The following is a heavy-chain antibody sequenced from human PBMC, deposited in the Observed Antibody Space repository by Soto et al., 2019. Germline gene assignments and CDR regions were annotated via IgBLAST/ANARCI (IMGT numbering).Heavy chain of an antibody. D-gene: IGHD2-15*01. Sequence: GASVKVSCKAPGYTFTGYYMHWVRQAPGQGLEWMGWINPNSGGTNYAQKFQGWVTMTRDTSIGTAYMELSRLRSDDTAVYYCVVAAQPYYFDYWGQGTLVTVSS. V-gene: IGHV1-2*04. CDR3: VVAAQPYYFDY. J-gene: IGHJ4*02. CDR1: GYTFTGYY. CDR2: INPNSGGT.